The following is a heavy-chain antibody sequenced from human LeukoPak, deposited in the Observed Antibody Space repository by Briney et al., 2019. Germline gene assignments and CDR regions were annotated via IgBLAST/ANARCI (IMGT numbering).Heavy chain of an antibody. V-gene: IGHV4-59*01. CDR3: ARDRELGY. Sequence: PSETLSLTCSVSGQSISIYYWSWIRQPPGKGLEWIGYIYNSGSTNYNPSLKSRVTISVDTSKNQFSLKLTSVTAADTAVYYCARDRELGYWGQGTLVTVS. D-gene: IGHD3-10*01. J-gene: IGHJ4*02. CDR1: GQSISIYY. CDR2: IYNSGST.